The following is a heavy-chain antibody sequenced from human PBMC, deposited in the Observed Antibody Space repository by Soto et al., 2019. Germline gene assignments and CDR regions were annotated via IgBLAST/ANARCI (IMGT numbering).Heavy chain of an antibody. CDR2: IIPIFGTA. J-gene: IGHJ6*02. Sequence: ASVKVSCKASGGTFSSYAISWVRQAPGQGLEWMGGIIPIFGTANYAQKFQGRVTITADESTSTAYMELSSLRSEDTAVYYCARDKITIFGVVSRAYYYYGMDVWGQGTTVTVSS. CDR3: ARDKITIFGVVSRAYYYYGMDV. CDR1: GGTFSSYA. V-gene: IGHV1-69*13. D-gene: IGHD3-3*01.